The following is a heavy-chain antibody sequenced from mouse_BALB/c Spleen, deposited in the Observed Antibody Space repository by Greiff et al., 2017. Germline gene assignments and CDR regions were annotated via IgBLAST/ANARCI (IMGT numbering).Heavy chain of an antibody. V-gene: IGHV5-6-5*01. Sequence: EVQLVESGGGLVKPGGSLKLSCAASGFTFSSYAMSWVRQTPEKRLEWVASISSGGSTYYPDSVKGRFTISRDNARNILYLQMSSLRSEDTAMYYCARGPPYYGYDGFDYWGQGTTLTVSS. CDR1: GFTFSSYA. CDR2: ISSGGST. CDR3: ARGPPYYGYDGFDY. J-gene: IGHJ2*01. D-gene: IGHD2-9*01.